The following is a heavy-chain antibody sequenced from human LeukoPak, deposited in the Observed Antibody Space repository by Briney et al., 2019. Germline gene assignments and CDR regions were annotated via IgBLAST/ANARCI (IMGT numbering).Heavy chain of an antibody. V-gene: IGHV1-8*01. Sequence: ASVTVSCKASGYNFNNHDINWVRQATGQGLEWLGRVNPNSGNAGYAQKLQGRVTMTWDSSTNTAYLEVTALRSDDTAVYYCAKSSGDYFFDYWGQGTLATVSS. J-gene: IGHJ4*02. CDR1: GYNFNNHD. CDR2: VNPNSGNA. D-gene: IGHD3-22*01. CDR3: AKSSGDYFFDY.